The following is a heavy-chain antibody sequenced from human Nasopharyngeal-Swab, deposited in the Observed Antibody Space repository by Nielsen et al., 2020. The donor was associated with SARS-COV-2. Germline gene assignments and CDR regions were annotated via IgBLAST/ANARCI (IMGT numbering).Heavy chain of an antibody. Sequence: SETLSLTCTVSGYSISSGYYWGWIRQPPGKGLEWIGSIYHGGSTYYNPSLKSRVTISVDTSKNQFSLKLSSVTAADTAVYYCARDLAYYYDSSGYYWAGYYYGMDVWGQGTTVTVSS. V-gene: IGHV4-38-2*02. D-gene: IGHD3-22*01. J-gene: IGHJ6*02. CDR2: IYHGGST. CDR1: GYSISSGYY. CDR3: ARDLAYYYDSSGYYWAGYYYGMDV.